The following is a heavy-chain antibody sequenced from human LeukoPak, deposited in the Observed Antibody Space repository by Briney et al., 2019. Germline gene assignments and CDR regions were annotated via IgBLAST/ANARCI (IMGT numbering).Heavy chain of an antibody. Sequence: GGSLRLSCAASGFSFDDYAMHWVRQAPGKGPEWVSLISWDGGSTYYADSVKGRFTISRDNSKNSLYLQMNSLRAEDTALYYCAKDTDYGDYYYGMDVWGKGTTVTVSS. CDR1: GFSFDDYA. V-gene: IGHV3-43D*04. CDR2: ISWDGGST. CDR3: AKDTDYGDYYYGMDV. D-gene: IGHD4-17*01. J-gene: IGHJ6*04.